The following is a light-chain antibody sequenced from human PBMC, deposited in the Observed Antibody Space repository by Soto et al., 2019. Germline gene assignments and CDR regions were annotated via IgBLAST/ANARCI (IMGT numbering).Light chain of an antibody. V-gene: IGKV2-30*01. Sequence: DFVMTQSPLSLPATLGQPASISCRSSQSLVYTDGNTYLSWFQQRPGQSPRRLIYRVSTRDSGVPDRFSGSGSGTDFTLKISRVEAEDVGVYYCMQGTHWPLTFGGGTKVDIK. J-gene: IGKJ4*01. CDR3: MQGTHWPLT. CDR2: RVS. CDR1: QSLVYTDGNTY.